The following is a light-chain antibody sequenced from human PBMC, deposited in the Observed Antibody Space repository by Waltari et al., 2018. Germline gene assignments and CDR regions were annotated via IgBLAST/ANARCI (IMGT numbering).Light chain of an antibody. J-gene: IGLJ2*01. CDR1: SSNIGSNY. V-gene: IGLV1-47*01. CDR2: RNT. Sequence: QSVLTQPPSASGTPGQRVTISCSGSSSNIGSNYVYWYQQLPGTTPKLLIYRNTQRPSGVPDRFSGSKSGTSASLAISGLRSEDEADYYCAAWDDSLSGRYVVFGGGTKLTVL. CDR3: AAWDDSLSGRYVV.